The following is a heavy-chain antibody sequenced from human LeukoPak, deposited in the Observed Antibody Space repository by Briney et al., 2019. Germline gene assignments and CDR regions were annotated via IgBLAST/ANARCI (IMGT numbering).Heavy chain of an antibody. CDR1: GDSISHYY. D-gene: IGHD4-17*01. V-gene: IGHV4-59*01. CDR2: IYYSGTT. Sequence: PSETLSLTCTVSGDSISHYYWSWIRQSPGKGLEWIGYIYYSGTTNYNPSLKSRVTISVDTSRNQFSLQLRSVTAADTAVYYCAREDPQTTVPEGMDVWGQGTRVIVSS. CDR3: AREDPQTTVPEGMDV. J-gene: IGHJ6*02.